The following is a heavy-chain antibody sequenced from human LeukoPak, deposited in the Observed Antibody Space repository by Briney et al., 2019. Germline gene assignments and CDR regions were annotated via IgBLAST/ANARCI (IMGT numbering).Heavy chain of an antibody. J-gene: IGHJ4*02. Sequence: SETLSLTCAVYGGSFSGYYRSWIRQPPGKGLEWIGEINHSGSTNYNPSLKSRVTISVDTSKNQFSLKLSSVTAADTAVYYCARGGRYCSGGSCYPPDYFDYWGQGTLVTVSS. CDR1: GGSFSGYY. CDR2: INHSGST. D-gene: IGHD2-15*01. V-gene: IGHV4-34*01. CDR3: ARGGRYCSGGSCYPPDYFDY.